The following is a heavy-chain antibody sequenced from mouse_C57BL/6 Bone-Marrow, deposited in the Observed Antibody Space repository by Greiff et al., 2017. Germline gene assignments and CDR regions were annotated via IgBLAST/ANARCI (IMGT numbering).Heavy chain of an antibody. Sequence: EVQLQQSGPELVKPGASVKISCKASGYTFTDYYMNWVKKSHGKSLEWIGDINPNNGGTSYNQKFKGKATLTVDKYSSTAYMELRSLTSEDSAVYYFARGEKAYWGQGTLVTVSA. V-gene: IGHV1-26*01. CDR2: INPNNGGT. CDR1: GYTFTDYY. CDR3: ARGEKAY. J-gene: IGHJ3*01.